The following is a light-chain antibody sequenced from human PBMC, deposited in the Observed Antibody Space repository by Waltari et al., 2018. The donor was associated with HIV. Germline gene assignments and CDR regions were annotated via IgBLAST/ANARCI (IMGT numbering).Light chain of an antibody. J-gene: IGLJ2*01. CDR1: RSTIGAGYA. V-gene: IGLV1-40*01. Sequence: QSVLTQPPSVSGAPGQRVSVSCTGSRSTIGAGYAVHWYQQLPGTAPKLLIYNNTHRPSGVPARFSASKSGTSASLVITGLQTEDEADYYCQSYDSSLTGHVIFGGGTKLTVL. CDR3: QSYDSSLTGHVI. CDR2: NNT.